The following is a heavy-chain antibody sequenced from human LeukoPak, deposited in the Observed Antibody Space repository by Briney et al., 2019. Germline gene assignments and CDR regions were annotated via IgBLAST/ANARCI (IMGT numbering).Heavy chain of an antibody. V-gene: IGHV3-30-3*01. CDR2: ISYDGSNK. Sequence: GGSLRLSCAASGFTFSSYAMHWVRQAPGKGLEWVAVISYDGSNKYYADSVKGRFTISRDNSKNTLYLQMNSLRAEDTAVYYCALPLMAADFDYWGQGTLVTVSS. J-gene: IGHJ4*02. D-gene: IGHD2-8*01. CDR3: ALPLMAADFDY. CDR1: GFTFSSYA.